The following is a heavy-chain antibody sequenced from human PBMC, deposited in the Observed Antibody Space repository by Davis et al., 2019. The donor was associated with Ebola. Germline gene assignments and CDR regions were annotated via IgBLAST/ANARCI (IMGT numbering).Heavy chain of an antibody. J-gene: IGHJ4*02. V-gene: IGHV3-23*01. Sequence: GESLKISCAASGFTFSSYAMSWVRQAPGKGLEWVSAISGSGGSTYYADSVKGRFTISRDNAKNSLYLQMNSLRAEDTAVYYCAREVRDGYEFDYWGQGTLVTVSS. CDR1: GFTFSSYA. D-gene: IGHD5-12*01. CDR2: ISGSGGST. CDR3: AREVRDGYEFDY.